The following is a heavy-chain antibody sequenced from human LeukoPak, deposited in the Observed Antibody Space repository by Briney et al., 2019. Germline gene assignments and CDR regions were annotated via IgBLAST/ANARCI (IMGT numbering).Heavy chain of an antibody. CDR3: ARAALLPRRIAVAQPGY. D-gene: IGHD6-19*01. CDR2: INTNTGNP. J-gene: IGHJ4*02. CDR1: GYTFTSYA. Sequence: ASVKVSCKASGYTFTSYAMNWVRQAPGQGLEWMGWINTNTGNPTYAQGFTGRFVFSLDTSVSTAYLQISSLKAEDTAVYYCARAALLPRRIAVAQPGYWGQGTLVTVSS. V-gene: IGHV7-4-1*02.